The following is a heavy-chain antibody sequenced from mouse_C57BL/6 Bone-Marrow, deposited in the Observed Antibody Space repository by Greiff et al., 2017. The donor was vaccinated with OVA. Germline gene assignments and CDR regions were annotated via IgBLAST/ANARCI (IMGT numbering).Heavy chain of an antibody. J-gene: IGHJ4*01. D-gene: IGHD2-12*01. CDR2: ISSGSSTI. CDR3: ARNYYSGYYYAMDY. CDR1: GFTFSDYG. V-gene: IGHV5-17*01. Sequence: EVQGVESGGGLVKPGGSLKLSCAASGFTFSDYGMHWVRQAPEKGLEWVAYISSGSSTIYYADTVKGRFTISRDNAKNTLFLQMTSLRSEDTAMYYCARNYYSGYYYAMDYWGQGTSVTVSS.